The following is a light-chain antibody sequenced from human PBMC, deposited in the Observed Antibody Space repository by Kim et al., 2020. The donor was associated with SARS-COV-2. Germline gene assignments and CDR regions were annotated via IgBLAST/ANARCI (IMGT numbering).Light chain of an antibody. CDR3: QQYGNSPFT. CDR1: QSVRSKY. J-gene: IGKJ2*01. Sequence: IVLTQSPGTLSVSPGERASLSCRASQSVRSKYLAWYQQKPGQAPRLLMYGASTRATGIPDRFIGSGSGTDFILTITRLEPEDLAVYYCQQYGNSPFTFGQGTKLEI. V-gene: IGKV3-20*01. CDR2: GAS.